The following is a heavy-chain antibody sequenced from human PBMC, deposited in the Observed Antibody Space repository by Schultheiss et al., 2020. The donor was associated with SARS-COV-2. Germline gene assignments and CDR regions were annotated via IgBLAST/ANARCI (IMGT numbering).Heavy chain of an antibody. CDR1: GGSISSGGYY. CDR2: IYYSGST. D-gene: IGHD3-10*01. V-gene: IGHV4-31*03. CDR3: AREVRDNYYGSGRLWFDP. J-gene: IGHJ5*02. Sequence: SETLSLTCTVSGGSISSGGYYWSWIRQHPGKGLEWIGYIYYSGSTYYNPSLKSRVTISVDTSKNQFSLKLSSVTAADTAVYYCAREVRDNYYGSGRLWFDPWGQGTLVTVSS.